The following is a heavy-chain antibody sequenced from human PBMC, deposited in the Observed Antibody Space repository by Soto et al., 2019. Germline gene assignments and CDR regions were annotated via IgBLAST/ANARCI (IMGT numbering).Heavy chain of an antibody. CDR3: ARVTKPEYNWNYMVDNNWFDP. CDR1: GGSIISSSYY. J-gene: IGHJ5*02. V-gene: IGHV4-39*07. D-gene: IGHD1-7*01. CDR2: IYHSGST. Sequence: SETLSLTCTVSGGSIISSSYYWGWIRQPPGKRLEWIGEIYHSGSTNYNPSLKSRVTISVDTSKNQFSLKLSSVTAADTAVYYCARVTKPEYNWNYMVDNNWFDPWGQGTLVTVSS.